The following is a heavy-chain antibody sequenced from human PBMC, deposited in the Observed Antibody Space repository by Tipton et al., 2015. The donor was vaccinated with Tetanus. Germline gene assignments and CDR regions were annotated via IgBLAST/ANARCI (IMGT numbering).Heavy chain of an antibody. CDR2: VSYSGRT. CDR3: AREVPAAGHFDS. Sequence: TLSLTCTVSGGSVRSGSYSWNWIRQPPGKGLEWLAYVSYSGRTTSNYSLKSRITVSQDTSKNQFSLRLTSVTAADTAVYYCAREVPAAGHFDSWGQGTLVTVSA. J-gene: IGHJ4*02. V-gene: IGHV4-61*01. CDR1: GGSVRSGSYS. D-gene: IGHD2-2*01.